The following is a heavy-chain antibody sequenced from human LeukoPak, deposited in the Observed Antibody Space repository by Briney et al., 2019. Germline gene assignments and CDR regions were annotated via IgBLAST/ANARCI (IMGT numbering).Heavy chain of an antibody. Sequence: SETLSLTCTVSGGSISSYYWSWIRQPPGKGLEWIGYIYYSGSTNYNPSLKSRVTISVDTSKNQISLKLSSVTAADTAVYYCARAAAGNHPYYYYGMDVWGQGTTVTVSS. CDR1: GGSISSYY. V-gene: IGHV4-59*01. J-gene: IGHJ6*02. CDR3: ARAAAGNHPYYYYGMDV. D-gene: IGHD6-13*01. CDR2: IYYSGST.